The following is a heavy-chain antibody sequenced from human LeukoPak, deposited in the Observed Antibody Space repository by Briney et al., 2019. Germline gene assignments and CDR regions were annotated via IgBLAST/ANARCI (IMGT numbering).Heavy chain of an antibody. J-gene: IGHJ4*02. D-gene: IGHD4/OR15-4a*01. CDR2: INQDGSEK. Sequence: GGTLRLSCEASGFTFSSYWMGWVRQAPGKGLAWVANINQDGSEKYYVGSVKGRFTISRDDAKNSLFLQMNSLRAEDTAVFFCARVQFYGPKCYFDYWGQGTLVSVSS. CDR1: GFTFSSYW. CDR3: ARVQFYGPKCYFDY. V-gene: IGHV3-7*04.